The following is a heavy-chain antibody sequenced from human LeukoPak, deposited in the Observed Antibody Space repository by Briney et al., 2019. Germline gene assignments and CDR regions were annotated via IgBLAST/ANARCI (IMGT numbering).Heavy chain of an antibody. D-gene: IGHD3-10*01. J-gene: IGHJ6*03. Sequence: GGSLRLSCAASGFTFSSYGMHWVRQASGKGLEWVGHIRREANTYATTIAASLKGRFTISRDDSKNTAYLQMNSVKTEDTAVYYCARQLGELLSGTLYYYYLDVWGKGTTVTVSS. CDR1: GFTFSSYG. V-gene: IGHV3-73*01. CDR3: ARQLGELLSGTLYYYYLDV. CDR2: IRREANTYAT.